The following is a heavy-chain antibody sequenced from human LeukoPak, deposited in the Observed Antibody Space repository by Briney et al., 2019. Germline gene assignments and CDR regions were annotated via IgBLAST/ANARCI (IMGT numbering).Heavy chain of an antibody. Sequence: SETLSLTCTVSGGSISSYYWSWIRQPPGKGLEWIGYIYYSGSTNYNPSLKSRVTISVVTSKNQFSLKLSSVTAADTAVYYCARVGYSSSWYEYYNYGMDVWGQGTTVTVSS. V-gene: IGHV4-59*01. D-gene: IGHD6-13*01. CDR1: GGSISSYY. CDR3: ARVGYSSSWYEYYNYGMDV. CDR2: IYYSGST. J-gene: IGHJ6*02.